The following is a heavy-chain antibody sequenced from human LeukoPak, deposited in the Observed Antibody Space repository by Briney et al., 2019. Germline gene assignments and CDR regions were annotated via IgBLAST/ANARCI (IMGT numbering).Heavy chain of an antibody. D-gene: IGHD3-10*01. CDR1: GYTFTSYA. V-gene: IGHV1-3*01. Sequence: GASVKVSCKASGYTFTSYAMHWVRQAPGQRLEWMGWINAGNGNTKYSQKFQGRVTITRDTSASTAYMELGSLRSEDTAVYYCARELDFYGSGSYVYWGQGTLVTVSS. CDR2: INAGNGNT. CDR3: ARELDFYGSGSYVY. J-gene: IGHJ4*02.